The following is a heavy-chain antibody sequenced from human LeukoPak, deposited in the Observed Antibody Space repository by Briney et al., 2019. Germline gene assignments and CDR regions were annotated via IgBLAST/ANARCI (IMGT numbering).Heavy chain of an antibody. CDR1: GGTFSSYA. V-gene: IGHV1-69*01. J-gene: IGHJ5*02. CDR3: ARDDSGYGDNWFDP. D-gene: IGHD5-12*01. CDR2: IIPIFGTA. Sequence: SVKVSCKASGGTFSSYAISWVRQAPGQGLEWMGGIIPIFGTANYAQKFQGRVTITADESTSTAYMELSSLRSEDTAVYYRARDDSGYGDNWFDPWGQGTLVTVSS.